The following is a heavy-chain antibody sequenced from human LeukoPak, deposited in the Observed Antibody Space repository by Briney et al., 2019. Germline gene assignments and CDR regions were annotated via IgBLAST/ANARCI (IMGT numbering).Heavy chain of an antibody. CDR3: ARDSGRFDVFDI. CDR2: IYSDGRT. V-gene: IGHV3-53*01. Sequence: GGSLRLSCAASGFTVSANYMSWVRQAPGKGLEWVSVIYSDGRTYYADSVKGRFTISRDNSKNTLYLQMNSLRAEDTAVYYCARDSGRFDVFDIWGQGTMVTVSS. D-gene: IGHD3-10*01. CDR1: GFTVSANY. J-gene: IGHJ3*02.